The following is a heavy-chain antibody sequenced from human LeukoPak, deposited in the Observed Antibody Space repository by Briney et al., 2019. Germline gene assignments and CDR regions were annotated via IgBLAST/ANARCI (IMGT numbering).Heavy chain of an antibody. Sequence: GGSLRLSCAASGFTFSSYSMNWVRQAPGKGLEWVSYISSSSSTIYYADSVKGRFTISRDNAKNSLYLQMNSLRAEDTAVYYCARDTIVGAIKSPFDYWGQGTLVTVSS. CDR1: GFTFSSYS. CDR2: ISSSSSTI. V-gene: IGHV3-48*01. J-gene: IGHJ4*02. CDR3: ARDTIVGAIKSPFDY. D-gene: IGHD1-26*01.